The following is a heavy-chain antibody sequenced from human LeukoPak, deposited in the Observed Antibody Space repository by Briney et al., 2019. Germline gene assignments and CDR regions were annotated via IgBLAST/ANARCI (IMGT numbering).Heavy chain of an antibody. J-gene: IGHJ4*02. CDR2: ISKDGTNK. Sequence: GGSLRLSCAASGFTFSNYAIHWVRQAAGKGLEWAALISKDGTNKYYPDSVKGRFTISRDNSKNTLYLQMNSLRAEDTAVYYCAILGYSSSIFDCWGQGTLVTVSS. CDR1: GFTFSNYA. V-gene: IGHV3-30-3*01. D-gene: IGHD6-13*01. CDR3: AILGYSSSIFDC.